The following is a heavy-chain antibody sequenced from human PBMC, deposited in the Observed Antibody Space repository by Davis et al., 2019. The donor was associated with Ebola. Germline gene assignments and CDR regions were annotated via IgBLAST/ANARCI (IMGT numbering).Heavy chain of an antibody. D-gene: IGHD1-26*01. Sequence: AASVKVSCKASGYTFTSYAMHWVRQAPGQRLEWMGWINAGNGNTKYSQKFQGRVTMTRDTSTSTVYMELSSLRSEDTAVYYCARGPPARNRGSYEFYYYGMDVWGQGTTVTVSS. CDR2: INAGNGNT. V-gene: IGHV1-3*01. J-gene: IGHJ6*02. CDR1: GYTFTSYA. CDR3: ARGPPARNRGSYEFYYYGMDV.